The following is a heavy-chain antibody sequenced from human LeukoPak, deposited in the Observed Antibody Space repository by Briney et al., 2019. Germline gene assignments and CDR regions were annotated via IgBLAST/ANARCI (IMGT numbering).Heavy chain of an antibody. CDR2: INHSGSN. J-gene: IGHJ4*02. D-gene: IGHD3-3*01. Sequence: SETLSLTCAVYGESFSGYYWSWTRQPPGRGVEGIGEINHSGSNNYHPPLKSRVTISVDTSKNQFSLKLSSVTAADTAVYYCARLWSGYYSHDYWGQGTLVTVSS. V-gene: IGHV4-34*01. CDR3: ARLWSGYYSHDY. CDR1: GESFSGYY.